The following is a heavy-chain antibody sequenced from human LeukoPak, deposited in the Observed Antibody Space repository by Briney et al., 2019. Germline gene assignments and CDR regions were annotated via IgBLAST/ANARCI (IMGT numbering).Heavy chain of an antibody. V-gene: IGHV4-59*01. CDR3: ARVRVPAAVDTYYYYYMDV. CDR2: IYYSGST. J-gene: IGHJ6*03. Sequence: SETLSLTCTVSGGSISSYYWSWIRQPPGKGLEWIGYIYYSGSTNYNPSLKSRVTISVDTSKNQFSLKLSSVTAADTAVYYCARVRVPAAVDTYYYYYMDVWGKGTTVTVSS. CDR1: GGSISSYY. D-gene: IGHD2-2*01.